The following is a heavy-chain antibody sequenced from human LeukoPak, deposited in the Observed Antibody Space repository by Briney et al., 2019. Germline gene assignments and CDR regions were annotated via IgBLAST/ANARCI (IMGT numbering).Heavy chain of an antibody. D-gene: IGHD3-10*01. CDR1: GFTLSDYG. V-gene: IGHV3-33*01. J-gene: IGHJ3*02. CDR2: ISSDGSIK. CDR3: ARDILPSGSRAFDI. Sequence: GGSLRLSCAVSGFTLSDYGIHWVRQAPGKGLEWVTIISSDGSIKYADSVKGRFTVSRDSSKNTVYLQMNSLRAKDTAVYYCARDILPSGSRAFDIWGQGTMVTVSS.